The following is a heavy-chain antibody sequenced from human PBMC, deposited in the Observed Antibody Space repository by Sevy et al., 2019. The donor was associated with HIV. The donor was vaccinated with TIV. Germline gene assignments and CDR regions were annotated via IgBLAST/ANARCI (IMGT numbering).Heavy chain of an antibody. J-gene: IGHJ1*01. CDR3: ARGKYCSSTSCYVSGPKNEYFQH. D-gene: IGHD2-2*01. Sequence: ASVKVSCKASGYTFTGYYMHWVRQAPGQGLEWMGRINPNSGGTNYAQKFQGRVTMTRDTSIGTAYMELSRLGSDDTAVYYCARGKYCSSTSCYVSGPKNEYFQHWGQGTLVTVSS. CDR2: INPNSGGT. CDR1: GYTFTGYY. V-gene: IGHV1-2*06.